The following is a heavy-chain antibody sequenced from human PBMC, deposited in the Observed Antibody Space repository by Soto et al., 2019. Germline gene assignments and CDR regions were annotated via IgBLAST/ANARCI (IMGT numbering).Heavy chain of an antibody. CDR1: GWSFSGYS. Sequence: SETLSVTCAVYGWSFSGYSWSWSRQPPGKGLEWIGEINHSGSTNYNPSLKSRVTISVDTSKNQFSLKLSSVTAADTAVYYCARGRLLGVLRWFDPWGQGTLVTVS. J-gene: IGHJ5*02. D-gene: IGHD2-15*01. CDR3: ARGRLLGVLRWFDP. V-gene: IGHV4-34*01. CDR2: INHSGST.